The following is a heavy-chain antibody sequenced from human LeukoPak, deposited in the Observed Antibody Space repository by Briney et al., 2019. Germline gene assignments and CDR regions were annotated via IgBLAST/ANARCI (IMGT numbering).Heavy chain of an antibody. J-gene: IGHJ3*02. V-gene: IGHV1-8*01. Sequence: ASVKVSCKASGYPFSRYDLNWVRQATGQGLEWLGWMNPSSGTTGYAQKFQDRVTMTRSTSISTAYMELSSLRSDDTAVYYCARSTFYCSGTYCHNAFEIWGQGTMVTVSS. CDR3: ARSTFYCSGTYCHNAFEI. CDR2: MNPSSGTT. CDR1: GYPFSRYD. D-gene: IGHD2-2*01.